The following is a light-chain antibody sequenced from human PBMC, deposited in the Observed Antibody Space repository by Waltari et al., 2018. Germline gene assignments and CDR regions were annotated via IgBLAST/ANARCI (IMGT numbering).Light chain of an antibody. CDR3: MQALQTPFT. J-gene: IGKJ3*01. Sequence: DIVMTQSPLSLPVTPGEPASIASQSSQSLLHINGYNYLDWYLQRPGQSPHLLIYLGSNRASGVPDRFSGSGSGTDFTLKISRVEAEDVGVYYCMQALQTPFTFGPGTKVDIK. CDR2: LGS. V-gene: IGKV2-28*01. CDR1: QSLLHINGYNY.